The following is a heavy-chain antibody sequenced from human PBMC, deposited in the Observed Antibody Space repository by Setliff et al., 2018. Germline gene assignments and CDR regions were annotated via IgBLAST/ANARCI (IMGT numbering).Heavy chain of an antibody. CDR2: MYNSGNT. D-gene: IGHD3-10*01. CDR3: ARALLWFGEGMDV. CDR1: SGSISHHY. J-gene: IGHJ6*03. Sequence: SETLSLTCTVSSGSISHHYWSWIRQPPGKGLEWVGYMYNSGNTNYNPSLRRRVAISVDKSRNQFSLKLSSVTAADTAVYYCARALLWFGEGMDVWGKGTTVTVSS. V-gene: IGHV4-59*11.